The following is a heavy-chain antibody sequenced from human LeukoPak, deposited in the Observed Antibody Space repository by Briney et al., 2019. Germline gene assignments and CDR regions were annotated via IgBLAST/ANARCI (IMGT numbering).Heavy chain of an antibody. J-gene: IGHJ3*01. CDR3: ARAPRTGAWDMITFGGVIVHGDAFDF. V-gene: IGHV4-39*07. D-gene: IGHD3-16*02. CDR2: IYYSGST. Sequence: SETLSLTCAVSGGSLISTTYYWGWIRQPPGKGLERIGSIYYSGSTYYNPSLKSRVTVSVDMSKNQFSLQLSSVTAAATAVYYCARAPRTGAWDMITFGGVIVHGDAFDFWGQGTMVTVSS. CDR1: GGSLISTTYY.